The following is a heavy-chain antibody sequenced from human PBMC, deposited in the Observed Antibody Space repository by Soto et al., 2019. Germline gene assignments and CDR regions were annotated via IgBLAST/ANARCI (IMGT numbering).Heavy chain of an antibody. Sequence: SETLSLTCTVSGGSISSGGYYWSWIRQHPGKGLEWIGYIYYSGSTYYNPSLKSRVTISVDTSKNQFSLKLSSVTAADTAVYYCARETITMVRGVIIGTFDYWGQGTIVTVYS. V-gene: IGHV4-31*03. J-gene: IGHJ4*02. CDR1: GGSISSGGYY. CDR3: ARETITMVRGVIIGTFDY. D-gene: IGHD3-10*01. CDR2: IYYSGST.